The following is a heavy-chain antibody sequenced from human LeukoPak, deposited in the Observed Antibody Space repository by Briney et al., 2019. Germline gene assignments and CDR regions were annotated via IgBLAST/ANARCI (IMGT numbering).Heavy chain of an antibody. V-gene: IGHV3-23*01. CDR1: GFSFSNYA. D-gene: IGHD6-25*01. CDR2: ITSGGGTT. Sequence: PGGSLRLSCAASGFSFSNYAMSWVRQAPGKALEWVSAITSGGGTTYYAGSVKGRFTISRDNSKNTLYLQMNSLRAEDPAVYYCARDPPRAAWVFDYWGQGTLVSVSS. J-gene: IGHJ4*02. CDR3: ARDPPRAAWVFDY.